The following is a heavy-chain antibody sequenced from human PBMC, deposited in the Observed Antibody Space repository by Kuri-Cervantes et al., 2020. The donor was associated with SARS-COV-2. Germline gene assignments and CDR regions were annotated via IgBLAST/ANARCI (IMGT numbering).Heavy chain of an antibody. Sequence: GESLKISCAVSGFTFSGSAVHWVRQASGKGLEWIGHIRTKPNSYATAYAASVKGRFTISRDDSKNTAYLQMNSLRAEDTAVYYCARDRIAAARGRATAPPADYWGQGTLVTVSS. CDR2: IRTKPNSYAT. J-gene: IGHJ4*02. CDR3: ARDRIAAARGRATAPPADY. D-gene: IGHD6-13*01. V-gene: IGHV3-73*01. CDR1: GFTFSGSA.